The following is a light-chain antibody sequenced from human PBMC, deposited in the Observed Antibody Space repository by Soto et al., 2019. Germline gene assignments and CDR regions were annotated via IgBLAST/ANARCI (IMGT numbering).Light chain of an antibody. CDR1: SSDVGGYNY. CDR2: EVS. J-gene: IGLJ1*01. V-gene: IGLV2-14*01. CDR3: SSYTSSITYV. Sequence: ALTQPASVSGSPGQSITISCTGTSSDVGGYNYVSWYQQHPGKAPKLMIYEVSNRPSGVSNRFSGSKSGNTASLTISGLQAEDEADYYCSSYTSSITYVFGTGTKVTVL.